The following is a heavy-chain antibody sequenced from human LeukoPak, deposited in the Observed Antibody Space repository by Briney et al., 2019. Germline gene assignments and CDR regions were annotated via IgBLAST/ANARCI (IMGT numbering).Heavy chain of an antibody. CDR3: AELGITMIGGV. CDR2: LYSGGST. Sequence: SGGSLRLSCAASGFTVSSNYMSWVRQAPGKGLEWVSLLYSGGSTYYADSVKGRFTISRDNAKNSLYLQMNSLRAEDTAVYYCAELGITMIGGVWGKGTTVTISS. D-gene: IGHD3-10*02. V-gene: IGHV3-53*01. J-gene: IGHJ6*04. CDR1: GFTVSSNY.